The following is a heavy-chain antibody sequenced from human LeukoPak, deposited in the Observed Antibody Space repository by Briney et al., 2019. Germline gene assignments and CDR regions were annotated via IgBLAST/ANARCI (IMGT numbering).Heavy chain of an antibody. D-gene: IGHD3-16*02. CDR2: INHSGST. CDR1: GGSFSGYY. J-gene: IGHJ4*02. Sequence: SETLSLTCAVYGGSFSGYYWIWIRQPPGKGLEWIGEINHSGSTNYNPSLKSRVTISVDTSKNQFSLKLSSVTAADTAVYYCVRTFYDYVWGSYRPSFDYWGQGTLVTVSS. CDR3: VRTFYDYVWGSYRPSFDY. V-gene: IGHV4-34*01.